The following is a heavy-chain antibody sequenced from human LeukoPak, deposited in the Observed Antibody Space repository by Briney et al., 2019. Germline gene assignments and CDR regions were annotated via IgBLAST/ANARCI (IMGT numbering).Heavy chain of an antibody. CDR3: ARDNSRNDLEY. CDR1: GFTFDSYW. D-gene: IGHD1-1*01. CDR2: INQDGSQQ. J-gene: IGHJ4*02. Sequence: GGSERLSCAASGFTFDSYWMNWVRQAPGKGLQWVANINQDGSQQHYVDSVKGRFTISRDNAKNSLYLQINSLRADDTAVYYCARDNSRNDLEYWGQGTLFTVSS. V-gene: IGHV3-7*01.